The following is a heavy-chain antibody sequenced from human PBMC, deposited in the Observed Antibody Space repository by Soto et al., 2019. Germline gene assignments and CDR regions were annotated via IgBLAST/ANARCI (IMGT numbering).Heavy chain of an antibody. CDR1: GFTFSSYE. CDR3: ARDLAIFGVVREGY. J-gene: IGHJ4*02. CDR2: ISSSGSTI. V-gene: IGHV3-48*03. Sequence: GGSLRLSCAASGFTFSSYEMNWVRQAPGKGLEWVSYISSSGSTIYYADSVKGRFTISRDNAKNSLYLQMNSLRAEDTAVYYCARDLAIFGVVREGYWGQGTLVTVSS. D-gene: IGHD3-3*01.